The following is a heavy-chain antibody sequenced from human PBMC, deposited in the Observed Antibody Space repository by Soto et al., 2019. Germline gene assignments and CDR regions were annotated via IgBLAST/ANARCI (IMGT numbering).Heavy chain of an antibody. CDR1: GXTFLRFT. D-gene: IGHD6-13*01. Sequence: GSLRLSCAPSGXTFLRFTMNCFRQAPGKGLVWVSTISSNSACIYYTDELRGRFTISRDNAKNPLHLQKNSLTAEETAVYYCTRDASRDSSARGWFDPWGPGTMFTVSS. CDR3: TRDASRDSSARGWFDP. V-gene: IGHV3-21*06. J-gene: IGHJ5*02. CDR2: ISSNSACI.